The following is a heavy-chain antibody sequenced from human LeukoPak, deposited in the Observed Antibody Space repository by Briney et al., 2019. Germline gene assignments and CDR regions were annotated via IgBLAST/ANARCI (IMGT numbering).Heavy chain of an antibody. CDR2: IYYSGST. D-gene: IGHD4-11*01. J-gene: IGHJ3*01. CDR1: GGSITSSTYY. Sequence: PSETLSLTCSVSGGSITSSTYYWGWIRQPPGKGLEWIGSIYYSGSTYYSPSLKSRVTISVDTPKNQFSLKLISVTAADTAVYYCARDLNYSGAFDVWGQGTMVTFSS. V-gene: IGHV4-39*07. CDR3: ARDLNYSGAFDV.